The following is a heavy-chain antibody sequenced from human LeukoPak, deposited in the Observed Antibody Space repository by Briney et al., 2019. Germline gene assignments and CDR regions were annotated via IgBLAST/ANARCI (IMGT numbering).Heavy chain of an antibody. CDR1: GFTFSSYS. D-gene: IGHD5-24*01. Sequence: PGGSLRLSCAASGFTFSSYSMNWVRQAPGKGLEWVSSISSSSSYIYYADSVKGRFTISRDNARNTLYLQMNSLRAEDTAIYYCVRDGDAYNFDCWGQGTLVTVSS. CDR3: VRDGDAYNFDC. CDR2: ISSSSSYI. J-gene: IGHJ4*02. V-gene: IGHV3-21*06.